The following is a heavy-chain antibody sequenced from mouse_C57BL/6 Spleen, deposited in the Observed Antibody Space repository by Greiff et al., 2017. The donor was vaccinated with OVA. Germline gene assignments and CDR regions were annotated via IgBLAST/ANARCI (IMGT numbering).Heavy chain of an antibody. D-gene: IGHD2-13*01. J-gene: IGHJ2*01. CDR1: GFTFSSYG. CDR2: ISRGGSYT. V-gene: IGHV5-6*01. CDR3: ARGETNRNYFDD. Sequence: EVQLVESGGDLVKPGGSLKLSCAASGFTFSSYGMSWVRQTPDKRLEWVATISRGGSYTYYPDSVKGRFTISRDNAKNTLYLQMSSLKSEDTAMYYCARGETNRNYFDDWGQGTTLTVSS.